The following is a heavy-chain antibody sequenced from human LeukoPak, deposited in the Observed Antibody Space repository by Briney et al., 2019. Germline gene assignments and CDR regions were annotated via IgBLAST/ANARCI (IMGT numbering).Heavy chain of an antibody. CDR1: GGPFSDYY. CDR2: INHSVST. D-gene: IGHD3-10*01. J-gene: IGHJ4*02. CDR3: ARDVFHGSGSPYFDS. Sequence: PSETLSLTCAAYGGPFSDYYWSWIRQPPGKGLEWIGEINHSVSTNYNPSLKSRVTISADTSKNQFSLRLSSVTAADTAVYYCARDVFHGSGSPYFDSWGQGTLVTVSS. V-gene: IGHV4-34*01.